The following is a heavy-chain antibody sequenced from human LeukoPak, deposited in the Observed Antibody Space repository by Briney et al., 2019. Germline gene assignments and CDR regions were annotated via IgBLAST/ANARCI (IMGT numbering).Heavy chain of an antibody. J-gene: IGHJ4*02. D-gene: IGHD3/OR15-3a*01. CDR3: ATSYDMGWLIGY. Sequence: GGSLRLSCAASGFTFGDTWMNWVRQVPGQGLEWVANIKQDGSEKFYVASVKGRFTISRDNGKSSLYLQMDSLRAEDTALYYCATSYDMGWLIGYWGQGTLVTVSS. CDR2: IKQDGSEK. CDR1: GFTFGDTW. V-gene: IGHV3-7*03.